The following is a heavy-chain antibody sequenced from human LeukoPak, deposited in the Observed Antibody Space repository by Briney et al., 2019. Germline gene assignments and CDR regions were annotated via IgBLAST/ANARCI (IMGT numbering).Heavy chain of an antibody. Sequence: GGSLRLSCAASGFTFSSYAMSWVRQAPGKGLEWVSAISGSGGSTYYADSVKGRFTISRDNSKNTLYLQMNNLRAEDTAVYYCAKDNSRRWLQSWLFDYWGQGTLVTVSS. J-gene: IGHJ4*02. V-gene: IGHV3-23*01. D-gene: IGHD5-24*01. CDR1: GFTFSSYA. CDR3: AKDNSRRWLQSWLFDY. CDR2: ISGSGGST.